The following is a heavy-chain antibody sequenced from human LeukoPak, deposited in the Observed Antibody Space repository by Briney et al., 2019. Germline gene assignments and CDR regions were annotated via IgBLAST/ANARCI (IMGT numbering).Heavy chain of an antibody. J-gene: IGHJ4*02. D-gene: IGHD3-10*01. Sequence: PGGSLRLSCAASGFIFTNAWMSCVRQAPGKGLEWVGRIKSKTDGGTTDYAAPVKGRFTISRDDSKNTLYLQMNSLKTEDTAVYYCLRDWYGSGSYWQIRESYFDYWGQGTLVTVSS. V-gene: IGHV3-15*01. CDR1: GFIFTNAW. CDR3: LRDWYGSGSYWQIRESYFDY. CDR2: IKSKTDGGTT.